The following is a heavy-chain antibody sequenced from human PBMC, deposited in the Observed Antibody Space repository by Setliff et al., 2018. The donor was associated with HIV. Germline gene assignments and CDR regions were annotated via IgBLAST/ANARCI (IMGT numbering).Heavy chain of an antibody. CDR1: GYTFTGYY. J-gene: IGHJ3*02. CDR2: INPNSGGT. V-gene: IGHV1-2*06. D-gene: IGHD1-26*01. Sequence: ASVKVSCKASGYTFTGYYMHWVRQAPGQGLEWMGRINPNSGGTKYAQKFQGRVTMTRDTSISTAYVELSRLRSDDTAVYYCARGTRVGANDAFDIWGQGTMVTVSS. CDR3: ARGTRVGANDAFDI.